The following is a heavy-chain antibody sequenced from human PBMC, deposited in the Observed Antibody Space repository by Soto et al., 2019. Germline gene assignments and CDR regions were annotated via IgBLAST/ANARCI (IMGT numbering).Heavy chain of an antibody. V-gene: IGHV1-24*01. J-gene: IGHJ6*02. Sequence: ASVKVSCKVSGYTLTELSMHWVRQAPGKGLEWMGGFDPEDGETIYAQKFQGRVTMTEDTSTDTAYMELSSLRSEDTAVYYCATVLRGEYPYGIDVWGQGTTVTVSS. CDR1: GYTLTELS. CDR2: FDPEDGET. D-gene: IGHD2-15*01. CDR3: ATVLRGEYPYGIDV.